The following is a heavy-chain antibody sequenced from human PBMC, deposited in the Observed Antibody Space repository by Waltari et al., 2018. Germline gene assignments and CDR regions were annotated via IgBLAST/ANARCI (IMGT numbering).Heavy chain of an antibody. J-gene: IGHJ4*02. Sequence: EVQLLESGGGLVQPGGSLRLSCAASGFTFRSYATRWDRQAPGKGLEWVSAISGSGGSTYYADSVKGRFTISRDNSKNTLYLQMNSLRAEDTAVYYCAKGATMIAELGYWGQGTLVTVSS. CDR1: GFTFRSYA. V-gene: IGHV3-23*01. CDR2: ISGSGGST. D-gene: IGHD3-22*01. CDR3: AKGATMIAELGY.